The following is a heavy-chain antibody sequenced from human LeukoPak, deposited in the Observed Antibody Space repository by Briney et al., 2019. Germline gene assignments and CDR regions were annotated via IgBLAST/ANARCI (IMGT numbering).Heavy chain of an antibody. D-gene: IGHD3-10*01. CDR1: GGSISSYY. CDR2: IYNSGST. Sequence: ASETLSLTCTVSGGSISSYYWNWIRQPPGKGLEWIGYIYNSGSTNNNPSLKSRVTIPVDTSKKQFSLKLSSVTAADTAVYYCARETPYGSGSYPFDYWGQGILVTVSS. J-gene: IGHJ4*02. V-gene: IGHV4-59*01. CDR3: ARETPYGSGSYPFDY.